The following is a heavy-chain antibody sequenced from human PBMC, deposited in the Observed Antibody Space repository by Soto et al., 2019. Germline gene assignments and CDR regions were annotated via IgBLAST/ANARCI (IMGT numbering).Heavy chain of an antibody. CDR1: GASISGFY. J-gene: IGHJ5*02. V-gene: IGHV4-4*07. D-gene: IGHD1-1*01. CDR2: IYATGTT. CDR3: VRDGTKTLRDWFAL. Sequence: SETLSLTCTVSGASISGFYWSWIRKSAGKGLEWIGRIYATGTTDYNPSLKSRVMMSVDTSKKQFSLKLRSVTAADTAVYYCVRDGTKTLRDWFALWGQGMSVTVSS.